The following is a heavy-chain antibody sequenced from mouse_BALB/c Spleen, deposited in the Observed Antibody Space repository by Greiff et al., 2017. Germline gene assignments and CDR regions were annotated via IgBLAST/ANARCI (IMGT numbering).Heavy chain of an antibody. Sequence: VQGVESGAELVRPGTSVKVSCKASGYAFTNYLIEWVKQRPGQGLEWIGVINPGSGGTNYNEKFKGKATLTADKSSSTAYMQLSSLTSDDSAVYFCARPGSSPGWFAYWGQGTLVTVSA. D-gene: IGHD1-1*01. CDR1: GYAFTNYL. J-gene: IGHJ3*01. CDR3: ARPGSSPGWFAY. V-gene: IGHV1-54*01. CDR2: INPGSGGT.